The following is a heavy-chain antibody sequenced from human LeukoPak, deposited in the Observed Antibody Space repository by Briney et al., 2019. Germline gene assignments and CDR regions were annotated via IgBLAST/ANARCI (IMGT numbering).Heavy chain of an antibody. CDR2: VNPDGSST. CDR3: ARGGSYGDY. CDR1: VWTFIRYW. Sequence: GGSLRLSCAASVWTFIRYWMHWVRQVPGKGLVWVSRVNPDGSSTTYADSVKGRFTNSRDNAKNTLYLPMTRLRAEDTAVYYCARGGSYGDYWGQGILVTVSS. J-gene: IGHJ4*02. V-gene: IGHV3-74*01. D-gene: IGHD3-16*01.